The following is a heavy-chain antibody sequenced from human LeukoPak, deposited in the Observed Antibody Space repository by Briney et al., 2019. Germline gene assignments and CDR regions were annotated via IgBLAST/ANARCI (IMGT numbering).Heavy chain of an antibody. J-gene: IGHJ4*02. V-gene: IGHV3-21*04. D-gene: IGHD1-26*01. CDR3: VRDRGAYRPIDY. Sequence: GGSLRLSCAASGFTFSIYAMSWFRQAPGKGLEWVSSISYTGTYIYYADSVKGRFTISRDNAQNSLYLQMNSLRAEDTAIYYCVRDRGAYRPIDYWGQGTLVTVSS. CDR2: ISYTGTYI. CDR1: GFTFSIYA.